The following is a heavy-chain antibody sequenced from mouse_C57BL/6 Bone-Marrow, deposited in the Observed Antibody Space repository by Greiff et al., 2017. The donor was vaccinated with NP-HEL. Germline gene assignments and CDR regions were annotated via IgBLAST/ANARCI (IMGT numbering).Heavy chain of an antibody. D-gene: IGHD2-3*01. V-gene: IGHV1-81*01. J-gene: IGHJ4*01. CDR2: IYPRSGNT. CDR3: ARSGDGWGYYAMDY. CDR1: GYTFTSYG. Sequence: QVQLQQSGAELARPGASVKLSCKASGYTFTSYGISWVKQRTGQGLEWIGEIYPRSGNTYYNEKFKGKATLTADKSSSTAYMELRSLTSEDSAVYFCARSGDGWGYYAMDYWGQGTSVTVSS.